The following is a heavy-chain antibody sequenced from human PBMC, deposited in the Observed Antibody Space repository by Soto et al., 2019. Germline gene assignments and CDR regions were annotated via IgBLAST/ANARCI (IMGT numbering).Heavy chain of an antibody. CDR1: GYSFTSYW. CDR3: ARLDFQDILTGYDAFDI. Sequence: GESLKISCKGSGYSFTSYWIGWVRQMPGKGLEWMGIIYPGDSDTRYSPSFQGQVTISADKSISTAYLQWSSLKASDTAMYYCARLDFQDILTGYDAFDIWGQGTMVTVSS. CDR2: IYPGDSDT. V-gene: IGHV5-51*01. D-gene: IGHD3-9*01. J-gene: IGHJ3*02.